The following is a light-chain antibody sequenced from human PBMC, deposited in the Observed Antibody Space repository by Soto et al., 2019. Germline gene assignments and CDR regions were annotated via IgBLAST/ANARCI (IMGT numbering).Light chain of an antibody. CDR3: AAWDDSLNEGV. Sequence: QAVVTQPPSESGTPGQGVSISCSGSSSNIGSNYVYWYQQLPGTAAKLLIYGNNQRPSGVPDRFSGSKSGTSASLAISGLRSEDEADYYCAAWDDSLNEGVFGGGTKLTVL. V-gene: IGLV1-47*01. CDR1: SSNIGSNY. J-gene: IGLJ3*02. CDR2: GNN.